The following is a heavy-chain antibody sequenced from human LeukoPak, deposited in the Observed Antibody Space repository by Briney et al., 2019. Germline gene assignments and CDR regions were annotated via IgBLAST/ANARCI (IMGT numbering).Heavy chain of an antibody. CDR2: ISGSDGST. Sequence: GGSLRLSCAASGFAFSSYGMSWVRQAPGKGLEWVSAISGSDGSTYYADSVKGRFTISRDNSKNTLYLQMNSLRAEDTAVYYCAKLESGNTGDYWGQGTLVTVSS. D-gene: IGHD1/OR15-1a*01. CDR1: GFAFSSYG. V-gene: IGHV3-23*01. J-gene: IGHJ4*02. CDR3: AKLESGNTGDY.